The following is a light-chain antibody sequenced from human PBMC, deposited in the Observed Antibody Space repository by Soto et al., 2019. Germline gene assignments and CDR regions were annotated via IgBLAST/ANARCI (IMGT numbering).Light chain of an antibody. V-gene: IGKV3-15*01. J-gene: IGKJ1*01. Sequence: EVVMTQSPATLSVSPGERATLSCRASPTVSSNLAWYQARPGEAPRLLIYCVSTRDTGVPDRFSGSASGTEFTPTISSLQSQDFAVYYGQQYKNWPPWTFGQGTKVDIK. CDR2: CVS. CDR3: QQYKNWPPWT. CDR1: PTVSSN.